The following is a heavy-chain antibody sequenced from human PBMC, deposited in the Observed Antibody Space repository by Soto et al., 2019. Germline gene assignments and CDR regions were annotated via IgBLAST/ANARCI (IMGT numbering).Heavy chain of an antibody. Sequence: QGQLVESGGGLVKPGGSLRLSCAASGFTFSDYYMSWIRQAPGKGLEWVSYISSSRNTIYYADSVKGRFTISRDDAKNSLYLQMNSLKVEDTAVYYCARGRANGYRVGYWGQGTLVTVSS. J-gene: IGHJ4*02. CDR1: GFTFSDYY. V-gene: IGHV3-11*01. D-gene: IGHD5-18*01. CDR3: ARGRANGYRVGY. CDR2: ISSSRNTI.